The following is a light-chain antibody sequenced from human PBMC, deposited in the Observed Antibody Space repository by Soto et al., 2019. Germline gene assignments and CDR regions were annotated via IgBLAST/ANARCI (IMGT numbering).Light chain of an antibody. V-gene: IGKV1-5*01. J-gene: IGKJ5*01. CDR3: QQYKSHPLT. Sequence: DIPMTQPPSPLSASIGDRVTITCRASQIISSWLAWYQQKPGKAPKLLIYDASSLESGVPSRFSGSGSGTEFTLTISSLQPDDFATYYCQQYKSHPLTFGQGTRLEI. CDR2: DAS. CDR1: QIISSW.